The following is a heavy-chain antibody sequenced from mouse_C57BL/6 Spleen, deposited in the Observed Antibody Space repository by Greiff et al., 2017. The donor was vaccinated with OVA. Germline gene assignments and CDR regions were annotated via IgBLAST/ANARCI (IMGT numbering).Heavy chain of an antibody. CDR3: ARNLGYYSNYDYAMDY. CDR1: GFSLTSYA. J-gene: IGHJ4*01. D-gene: IGHD2-5*01. Sequence: VKVVESGPGLVAPSQSLSITCTVSGFSLTSYAISWVRQPPGKGLEWLGVIWTGGGTNYNSARKSRLSISKDNSKSQVFLKMNSLQTDDTARYYCARNLGYYSNYDYAMDYWGQGTSVTVSS. CDR2: IWTGGGT. V-gene: IGHV2-9-1*01.